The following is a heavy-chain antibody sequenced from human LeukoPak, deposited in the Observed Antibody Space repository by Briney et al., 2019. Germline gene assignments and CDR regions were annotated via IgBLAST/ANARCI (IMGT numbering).Heavy chain of an antibody. V-gene: IGHV1-8*03. CDR1: GYTFTSYD. D-gene: IGHD3-3*01. CDR3: ARGILRFLEWLTNLHYFDY. Sequence: ASVKVSCKASGYTFTSYDINWVRQATGQGLEWMGWMNPNSGNTGYAQKFQGRVTITRNTSISTAYMELSSLRSEDTAVHYCARGILRFLEWLTNLHYFDYWGQGTLVTVSS. J-gene: IGHJ4*02. CDR2: MNPNSGNT.